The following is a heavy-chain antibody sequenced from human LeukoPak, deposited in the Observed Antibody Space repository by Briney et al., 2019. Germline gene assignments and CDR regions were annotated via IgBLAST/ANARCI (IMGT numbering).Heavy chain of an antibody. Sequence: ASVKVSCKASGYTFTSYAMNWVRQAPGQGLEWMGWINTYTGNPTYAQGFTGRFVFSLDTSVSTAYLQISSLKAEDTAVYYCARARGYSSSSFANLKGRYFDIWGQGTMVTVSS. CDR1: GYTFTSYA. J-gene: IGHJ3*02. CDR2: INTYTGNP. D-gene: IGHD6-6*01. CDR3: ARARGYSSSSFANLKGRYFDI. V-gene: IGHV7-4-1*02.